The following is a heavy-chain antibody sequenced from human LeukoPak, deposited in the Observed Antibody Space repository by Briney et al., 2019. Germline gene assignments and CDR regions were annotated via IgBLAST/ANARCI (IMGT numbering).Heavy chain of an antibody. CDR2: ISYDGSNK. Sequence: PGGSLRLSCAASGFTFSSYGMHWVRQAPGKGLEWVAVISYDGSNKYYADSVKGRFTISRDNSKNTLYLQMNSLRAEDTAVYYCAKDLISEGDYVFDYWGQGTLVTVSS. CDR3: AKDLISEGDYVFDY. V-gene: IGHV3-30*18. D-gene: IGHD4-17*01. J-gene: IGHJ4*02. CDR1: GFTFSSYG.